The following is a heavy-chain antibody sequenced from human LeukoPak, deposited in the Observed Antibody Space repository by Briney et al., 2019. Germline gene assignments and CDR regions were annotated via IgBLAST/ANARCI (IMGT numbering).Heavy chain of an antibody. CDR2: ISSHSSYI. Sequence: GGSLRLSCAASGFIFSSYNMNWVRQAPGKGLEWVSYISSHSSYINYADSVKGRFTISRDNAKNSLNLQMNGLRAEDTAVYYCARGDDYGDYRWGQGTLVTVSS. D-gene: IGHD4-17*01. CDR3: ARGDDYGDYR. V-gene: IGHV3-21*01. J-gene: IGHJ5*02. CDR1: GFIFSSYN.